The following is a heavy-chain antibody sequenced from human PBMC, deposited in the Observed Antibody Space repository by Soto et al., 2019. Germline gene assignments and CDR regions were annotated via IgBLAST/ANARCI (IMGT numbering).Heavy chain of an antibody. Sequence: PSETLSLTCTVSGGSISSYYWSWIRQPPGKGLEWIGYIYYSGSTNYNPSLKSRVTISVDTSKNQFSLKLSSVTAADTAVYYCASLIVVVPAAYNWLDPWGQGTLVTV. V-gene: IGHV4-59*08. CDR1: GGSISSYY. D-gene: IGHD2-2*01. J-gene: IGHJ5*02. CDR2: IYYSGST. CDR3: ASLIVVVPAAYNWLDP.